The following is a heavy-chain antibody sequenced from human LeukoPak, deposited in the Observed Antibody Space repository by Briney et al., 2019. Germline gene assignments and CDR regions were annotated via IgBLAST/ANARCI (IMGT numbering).Heavy chain of an antibody. J-gene: IGHJ1*01. D-gene: IGHD2-2*02. CDR3: AWSDIVVVPAALQKGYFQH. V-gene: IGHV1-18*01. Sequence: ASVKVSCKASGYTFTSYGISWVRQAPGQGLEWMGWISAYNGNTNYAQKLQGRVTMTTDTSTSTAYMELRSLRSDDTAVYYCAWSDIVVVPAALQKGYFQHWGQGTLDTVSS. CDR1: GYTFTSYG. CDR2: ISAYNGNT.